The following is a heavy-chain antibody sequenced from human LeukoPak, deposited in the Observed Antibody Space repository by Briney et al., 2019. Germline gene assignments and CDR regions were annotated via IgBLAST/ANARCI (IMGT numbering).Heavy chain of an antibody. D-gene: IGHD2-2*01. CDR2: IWYDGSNK. V-gene: IGHV3-33*01. Sequence: PGRSLRLSCAASGFTFSSYGMHWVRQAPGKGLEWVAVIWYDGSNKYYADSVKGRFTISRDNAKNSLYLQMNSLRAEDTAVYYCARGYCSSTSCRILGYYYGMDVWGQGTTVTVSS. CDR1: GFTFSSYG. J-gene: IGHJ6*02. CDR3: ARGYCSSTSCRILGYYYGMDV.